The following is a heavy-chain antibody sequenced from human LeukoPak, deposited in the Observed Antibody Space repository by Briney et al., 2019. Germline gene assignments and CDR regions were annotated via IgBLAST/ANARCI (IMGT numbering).Heavy chain of an antibody. V-gene: IGHV3-23*01. CDR1: GFTFSSYA. CDR3: AKDSSGPEYCFDY. CDR2: ISGSGGST. D-gene: IGHD6-19*01. J-gene: IGHJ4*02. Sequence: GGSLRLSCAASGFTFSSYAMSWVRQAPGKGLEWVSAISGSGGSTYYADSVKGRFTISRDNSKNTLYLQMSSLRAEDTAVYYCAKDSSGPEYCFDYRGQGTLVTVSS.